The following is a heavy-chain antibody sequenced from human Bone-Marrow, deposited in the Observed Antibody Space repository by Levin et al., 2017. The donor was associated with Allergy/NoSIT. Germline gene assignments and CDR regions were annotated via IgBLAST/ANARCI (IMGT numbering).Heavy chain of an antibody. CDR2: IYHTGST. CDR1: SYSISSTNW. CDR3: ARKLLYDPTVNDVFDI. V-gene: IGHV4-28*01. Sequence: TSETLSLTCAVSSYSISSTNWWVWIRQPPGKGLEWIGYIYHTGSTYYNPSLKSRVTMSVDTSKNQFSLRLSSVTAVDTAVYYCARKLLYDPTVNDVFDIWGQGTMVSVSS. J-gene: IGHJ3*02. D-gene: IGHD2-2*02.